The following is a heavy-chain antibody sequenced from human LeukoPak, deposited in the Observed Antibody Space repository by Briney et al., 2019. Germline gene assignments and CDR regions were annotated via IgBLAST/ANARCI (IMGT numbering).Heavy chain of an antibody. CDR3: ARDQMIRGALDAFDI. CDR1: AFTLGSQF. CDR2: IYSGGDT. Sequence: CLTLSCAASAFTLGSQFMNWVRQPDRKGLGWVSVIYSGGDTYFADSVKGRFTISRDNSKNTLYLQMNSLTAEDTAVYYCARDQMIRGALDAFDIWGQGTMVTVAS. J-gene: IGHJ3*02. D-gene: IGHD3-10*01. V-gene: IGHV3-53*01.